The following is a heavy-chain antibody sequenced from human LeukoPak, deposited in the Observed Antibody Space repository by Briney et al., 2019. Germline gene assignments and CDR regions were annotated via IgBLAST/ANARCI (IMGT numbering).Heavy chain of an antibody. J-gene: IGHJ4*02. CDR2: IKQDGSEK. CDR1: GFTFSSYW. Sequence: PGGSLRLSCAASGFTFSSYWMSWVRQAPGKGLEWVANIKQDGSEKYYVDSVKGRFTISRDNAKNSLYLQMNSLRAEDTAVYYCARRNGHSSSWYYHYFDYWGQGTLVTVSS. D-gene: IGHD6-13*01. CDR3: ARRNGHSSSWYYHYFDY. V-gene: IGHV3-7*01.